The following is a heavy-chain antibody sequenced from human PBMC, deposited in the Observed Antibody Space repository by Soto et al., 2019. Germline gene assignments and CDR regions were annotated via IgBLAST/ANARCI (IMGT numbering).Heavy chain of an antibody. V-gene: IGHV4-39*01. CDR3: ATLRSYKAEY. D-gene: IGHD1-20*01. CDR1: GGSISSSSSY. J-gene: IGHJ4*02. CDR2: IYYLGSP. Sequence: SETLSLTCTVSGGSISSSSSYWGWIRQPPGKGLEWVGSIYYLGSPNYNSTLKSRITISVDTSKSQFSLRLSSVTAADTAVYYCATLRSYKAEYWGQGTLVTVSS.